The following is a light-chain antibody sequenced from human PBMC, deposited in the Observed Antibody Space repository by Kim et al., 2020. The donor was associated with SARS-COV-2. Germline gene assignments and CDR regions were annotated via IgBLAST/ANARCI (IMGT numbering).Light chain of an antibody. J-gene: IGLJ3*02. CDR2: HDD. Sequence: SYELTQPPSVSVSPGQTASIACSGYKLGDKYACWYQQKPGQPPVLVMYHDDERPSGIPERFSASNPGNTATLTITGTQAMDEADYYCQTWDGTTVVFGGG. V-gene: IGLV3-1*01. CDR3: QTWDGTTVV. CDR1: KLGDKY.